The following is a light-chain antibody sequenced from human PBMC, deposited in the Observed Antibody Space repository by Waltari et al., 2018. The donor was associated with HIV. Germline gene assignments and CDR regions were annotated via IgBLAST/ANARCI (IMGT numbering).Light chain of an antibody. CDR3: CSYTGTYTSVV. CDR2: GIT. Sequence: QSALTQPRPVSGSPGQSVTISCTGTRGDVGGYDYVSWYQQHPGKAPKLMVFGITKRPAGVPSRFSGSKSGNTASLTISGLQAEDEADYYCCSYTGTYTSVVFGGGTKLTVL. V-gene: IGLV2-11*01. CDR1: RGDVGGYDY. J-gene: IGLJ2*01.